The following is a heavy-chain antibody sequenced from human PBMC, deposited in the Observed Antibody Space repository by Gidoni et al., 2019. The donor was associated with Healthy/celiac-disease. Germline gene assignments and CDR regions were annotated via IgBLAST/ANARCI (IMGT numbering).Heavy chain of an antibody. CDR2: IDWDDDK. J-gene: IGHJ3*02. D-gene: IGHD6-25*01. Sequence: QVTLRESGPALVKPTQTLTLTCTFSGFSLSTSGMCVSWIRQPPGKALEWLALIDWDDDKYYSTSLKTRLTISKDTSKNQVVLTMTNMDPVDTATYYCARSSGAARPYAFDIWGQGTMVTVSS. CDR1: GFSLSTSGMC. CDR3: ARSSGAARPYAFDI. V-gene: IGHV2-70*01.